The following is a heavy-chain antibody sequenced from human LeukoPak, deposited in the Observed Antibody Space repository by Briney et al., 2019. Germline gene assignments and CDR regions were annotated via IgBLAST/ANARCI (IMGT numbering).Heavy chain of an antibody. CDR3: KGSSWYNYYYMDV. Sequence: GGSLRLSCAASGFTFSNYAMNWVRQAPGKGLEWVSYISSSSSTIYYADSMKGRFTISRDNAKNSLYLQMNSLRDEDAAVYYCKGSSWYNYYYMDVWGKGTRSPSP. V-gene: IGHV3-48*02. CDR1: GFTFSNYA. J-gene: IGHJ6*03. CDR2: ISSSSSTI. D-gene: IGHD6-13*01.